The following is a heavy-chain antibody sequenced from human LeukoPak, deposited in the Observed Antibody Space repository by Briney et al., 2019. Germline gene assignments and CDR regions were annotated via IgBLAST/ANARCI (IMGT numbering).Heavy chain of an antibody. CDR1: GYTFTHYY. CDR3: ARGLGNSGYYVIDY. Sequence: APVKISCKVSGYTFTHYYMHWVQQAPGKGLEWMGLVDPEDGETIYAKKFQGRVTMTRDTSIGTAYMELSGMRSDDTAVYYCARGLGNSGYYVIDYWGQGTLVIVSS. CDR2: VDPEDGET. J-gene: IGHJ4*02. V-gene: IGHV1-69-2*01. D-gene: IGHD5-12*01.